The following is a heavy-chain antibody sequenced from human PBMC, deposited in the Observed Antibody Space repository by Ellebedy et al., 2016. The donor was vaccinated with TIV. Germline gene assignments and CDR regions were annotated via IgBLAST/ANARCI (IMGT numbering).Heavy chain of an antibody. CDR2: ISAYNGNT. CDR1: GYTFTSYY. CDR3: ARLFLRGGDTYNWFDP. V-gene: IGHV1-18*04. Sequence: ASVKVSXXASGYTFTSYYMHWVRQAPGQGLEWMGWISAYNGNTNYAQKLQGRVTMTTDTSTDTAYMELSSLRSEDTAVYYCARLFLRGGDTYNWFDPWGQGTLVTVSS. J-gene: IGHJ5*02. D-gene: IGHD2-21*02.